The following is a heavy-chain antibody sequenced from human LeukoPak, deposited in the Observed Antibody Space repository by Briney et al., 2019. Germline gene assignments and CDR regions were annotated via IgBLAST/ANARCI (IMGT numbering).Heavy chain of an antibody. CDR1: GYTFTSYD. V-gene: IGHV3-48*03. Sequence: SCKASGYTFTSYDINWVRQAPGKGLEWVSYISSSGSTIYYADSVKGRFTISRDNAKNSLYLQMNSLRAEDTAVYYCARDHEGPDRFFDYWGQGTLVTVSS. CDR3: ARDHEGPDRFFDY. J-gene: IGHJ4*02. CDR2: ISSSGSTI. D-gene: IGHD3-16*01.